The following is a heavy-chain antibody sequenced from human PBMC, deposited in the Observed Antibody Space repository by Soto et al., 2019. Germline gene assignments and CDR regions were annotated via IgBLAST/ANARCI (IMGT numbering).Heavy chain of an antibody. V-gene: IGHV3-23*01. D-gene: IGHD3-3*01. CDR2: ISGSGGST. Sequence: PGGSLRLSCAASGFTFCSYSMSWGRPAPGEGVEWVSAISGSGGSTYYADSVKGRFTISRDNSKNTLYLQMNSLRAEDTAVYYCARKYDFWSGPPPYYYGMDVWGQGTTVTVSS. J-gene: IGHJ6*02. CDR3: ARKYDFWSGPPPYYYGMDV. CDR1: GFTFCSYS.